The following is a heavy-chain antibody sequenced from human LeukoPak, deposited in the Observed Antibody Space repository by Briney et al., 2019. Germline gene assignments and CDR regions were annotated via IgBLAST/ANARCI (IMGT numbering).Heavy chain of an antibody. J-gene: IGHJ5*02. Sequence: RASVKVSCKASGYTFTSYDINWVRQATGQGLEWMGWISAYNGNTNYAQKLQGRVTMTTDTSTSTAYMELRSLRSDDTAVYYCARDGRVRIAARPGGGWFDPWGQGTLVTVSS. CDR3: ARDGRVRIAARPGGGWFDP. CDR1: GYTFTSYD. D-gene: IGHD6-6*01. V-gene: IGHV1-18*01. CDR2: ISAYNGNT.